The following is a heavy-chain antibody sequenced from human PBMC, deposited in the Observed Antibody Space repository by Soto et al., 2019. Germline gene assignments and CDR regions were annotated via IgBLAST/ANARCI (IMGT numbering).Heavy chain of an antibody. Sequence: PGGSLRLSGSASGFTFSSYSMNWVRQAPGKGLEWVSSISSSSSYIYYADSVKGRFTISRDNAKNSLYLQMNSLRAEDTAVYYCARGYYDFWSGYPYYFDYWGQGTLVTVPQ. CDR3: ARGYYDFWSGYPYYFDY. D-gene: IGHD3-3*01. J-gene: IGHJ4*02. CDR1: GFTFSSYS. V-gene: IGHV3-21*01. CDR2: ISSSSSYI.